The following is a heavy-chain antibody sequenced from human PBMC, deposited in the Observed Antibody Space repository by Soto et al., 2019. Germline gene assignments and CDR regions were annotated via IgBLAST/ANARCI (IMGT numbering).Heavy chain of an antibody. Sequence: SQTLSLTCAICGDSVSNNGATWNWIRQSPSRGLEWLGRAYYRSRWRYDYATSVRGRITINPDTSKNQFSLQLNSVTPEDTAVYYCARDPPDFNSGFDYWGQGTPVTVSS. CDR3: ARDPPDFNSGFDY. J-gene: IGHJ4*02. CDR1: GDSVSNNGAT. V-gene: IGHV6-1*01. CDR2: AYYRSRWRY. D-gene: IGHD2-15*01.